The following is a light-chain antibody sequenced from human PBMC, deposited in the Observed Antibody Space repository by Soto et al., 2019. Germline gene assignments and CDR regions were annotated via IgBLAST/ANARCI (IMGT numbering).Light chain of an antibody. J-gene: IGKJ2*01. V-gene: IGKV3-15*01. CDR2: GAS. Sequence: EILVTQSPATLSVSPGERATLSCRASQSVSSNLAWYQQKPGQAPRLPISGASTRATGIPARFSGSGSGTEFTLTISSLQSEDFAVYYCQQYNNWPPYTFGQGTKLEIK. CDR1: QSVSSN. CDR3: QQYNNWPPYT.